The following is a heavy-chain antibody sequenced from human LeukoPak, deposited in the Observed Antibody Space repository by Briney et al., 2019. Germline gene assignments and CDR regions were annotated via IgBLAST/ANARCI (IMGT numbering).Heavy chain of an antibody. Sequence: GGSLRLSCAASGFTFRDYHMNWIRQAPGKGLEWVSTLSGSGITTYYADSVKGRFTISRDSSKNTPYLQMNSLRAEDTAVYYCAKGIYSSGWSYFDYWGHGTLVTVSS. V-gene: IGHV3-23*01. D-gene: IGHD6-19*01. CDR1: GFTFRDYH. CDR3: AKGIYSSGWSYFDY. CDR2: LSGSGITT. J-gene: IGHJ4*01.